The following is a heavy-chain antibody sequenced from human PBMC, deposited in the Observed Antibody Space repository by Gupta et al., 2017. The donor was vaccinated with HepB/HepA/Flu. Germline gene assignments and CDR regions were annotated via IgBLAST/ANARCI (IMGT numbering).Heavy chain of an antibody. CDR2: IYRGGSP. J-gene: IGHJ3*01. D-gene: IGHD1-14*01. V-gene: IGHV3-53*01. CDR1: GFPLSDNY. Sequence: EVQLVESGGCQIQPGGSLRHSCAASGFPLSDNYMSWVRKAPGKRPEWVSVIYRGGSPFYSVSVKGRLTISSDNSKCTVYLHMTSMRAEHTALYYCVSQPTRDNSPGPVALWGRGTMVTVSS. CDR3: VSQPTRDNSPGPVAL.